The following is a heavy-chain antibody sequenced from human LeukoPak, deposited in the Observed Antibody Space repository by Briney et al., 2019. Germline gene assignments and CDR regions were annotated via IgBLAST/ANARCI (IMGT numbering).Heavy chain of an antibody. CDR3: DTAVYYCAKDWGPYYYGMDV. CDR1: GFTFSSYG. J-gene: IGHJ6*02. D-gene: IGHD3-10*01. CDR2: MSFNGSNK. Sequence: PGRSLRLSCAASGFTFSSYGMHWVRQAPGKGLEWVAVMSFNGSNKYYADSVKGRFTISRDNSKNTLYLQMDSLRAEDTGLRAEDTAVYYCAKDWGPYYYGMDVWGQGTTVTVSS. V-gene: IGHV3-30*03.